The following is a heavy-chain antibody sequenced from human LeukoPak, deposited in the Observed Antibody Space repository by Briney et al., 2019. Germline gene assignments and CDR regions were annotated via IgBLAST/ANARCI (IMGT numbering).Heavy chain of an antibody. CDR3: AKEGYFDGSGYYHRRCDY. CDR1: GFTFSSYA. D-gene: IGHD3-22*01. V-gene: IGHV3-23*01. Sequence: GRSLRLSCAASGFTFSSYAMSWVRQAPGKGLEWVSAITGNADTTYYADTVEGRFTISRDNSKNTLYLQMNSLRAEDTAVYYCAKEGYFDGSGYYHRRCDYWGQGTLVTVSS. J-gene: IGHJ4*02. CDR2: ITGNADTT.